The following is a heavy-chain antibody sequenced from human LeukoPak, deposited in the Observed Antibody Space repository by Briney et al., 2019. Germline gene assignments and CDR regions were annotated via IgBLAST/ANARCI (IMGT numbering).Heavy chain of an antibody. CDR1: GYTFTGYY. V-gene: IGHV1-2*02. CDR3: ARPYVWGSYRWLYYFDY. Sequence: ASVKVSCKASGYTFTGYYMHWVRQAPGQGLEWMGWINPNSGGTNYAQKFQGRVTMTRDTSISTAYMELRSLRSDDTAVYYCARPYVWGSYRWLYYFDYWGQGTLVTVSS. D-gene: IGHD3-16*02. CDR2: INPNSGGT. J-gene: IGHJ4*02.